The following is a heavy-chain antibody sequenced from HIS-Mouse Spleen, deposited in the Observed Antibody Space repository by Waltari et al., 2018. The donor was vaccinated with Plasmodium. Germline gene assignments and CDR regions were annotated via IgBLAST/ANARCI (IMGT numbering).Heavy chain of an antibody. CDR2: ISYDGSNK. J-gene: IGHJ3*02. Sequence: QVQLVESGGGVVQPGRSLRLSCAASGFPFSSYGMHWVRQAPGKGLEWVAVISYDGSNKYYADSVKGRFTISRDNSKNTLYLQMNSLRAEDTAVYYCAKGSFIGSGYDPWAFDIWGQGTMVTVSS. D-gene: IGHD5-12*01. CDR1: GFPFSSYG. CDR3: AKGSFIGSGYDPWAFDI. V-gene: IGHV3-30*18.